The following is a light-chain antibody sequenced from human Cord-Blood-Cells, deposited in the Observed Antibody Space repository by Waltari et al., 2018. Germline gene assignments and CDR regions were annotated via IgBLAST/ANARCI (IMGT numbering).Light chain of an antibody. CDR2: EVS. CDR3: SSYAGSNVV. V-gene: IGLV2-8*01. Sequence: QSALTQPPSASGSPGQSVTISCTGTSRDVGGYKYVSWYQQHPGKAPKLMIYEVSKRPSGVPDRFSGSKSGNTASLTVSGLQAEDEADYYCSSYAGSNVVFGGGTKLTVL. J-gene: IGLJ2*01. CDR1: SRDVGGYKY.